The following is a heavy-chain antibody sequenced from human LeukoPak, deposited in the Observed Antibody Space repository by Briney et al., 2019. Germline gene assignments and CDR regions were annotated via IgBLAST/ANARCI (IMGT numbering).Heavy chain of an antibody. V-gene: IGHV5-51*01. Sequence: GESLQISCKGSGYSFTNYWIGWVRQMPGKGLEWMGIIYPANSDARISPSFQGQVTISADKSINTAYLQWGSLKASDTAMYYCARRVSVTGAPFDFWGQGTLVTVSS. D-gene: IGHD6-19*01. CDR2: IYPANSDA. CDR3: ARRVSVTGAPFDF. CDR1: GYSFTNYW. J-gene: IGHJ4*02.